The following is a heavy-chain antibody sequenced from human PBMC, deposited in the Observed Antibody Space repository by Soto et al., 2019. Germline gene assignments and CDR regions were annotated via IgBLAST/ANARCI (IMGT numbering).Heavy chain of an antibody. CDR2: ISYDGSNK. V-gene: IGHV3-30*18. CDR1: GFTFSSYG. Sequence: GGSLRLSCAASGFTFSSYGMHWVRQAPGKGLEWVAVISYDGSNKYYADSVKGRFTISRDNSKNTLYLQMNSLRAEDTAVYYCAKVNARGSYDGSGTRGYFDYWGQGTLVTVSS. J-gene: IGHJ4*02. D-gene: IGHD3-22*01. CDR3: AKVNARGSYDGSGTRGYFDY.